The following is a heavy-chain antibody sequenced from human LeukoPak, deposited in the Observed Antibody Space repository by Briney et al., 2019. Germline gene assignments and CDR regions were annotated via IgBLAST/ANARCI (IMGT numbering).Heavy chain of an antibody. V-gene: IGHV1-69*04. Sequence: SVKVSCKASGGTFSSYAISWVRQAPGQGLEWMGRILPILGIANYAQKFQGRVTITADKSTSTAYMELSSLRSEDTAVYYCARGPHGSDGILDPWGQGTLVTVSS. J-gene: IGHJ5*02. CDR3: ARGPHGSDGILDP. D-gene: IGHD3-10*01. CDR2: ILPILGIA. CDR1: GGTFSSYA.